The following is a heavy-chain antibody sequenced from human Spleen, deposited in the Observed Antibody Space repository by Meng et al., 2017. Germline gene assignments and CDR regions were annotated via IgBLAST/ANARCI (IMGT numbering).Heavy chain of an antibody. Sequence: QVQXXQSGAXXXKPGXXVXVSCKASGXTFTSYAMHWVRXXXGQXLXXMGXXDAAXXNXXXXQKFXXXXTIXXXTSAXXXXMXXSXXXSEXXXVYXXXXXLGIGWSDFDFWGQGTLVTVSS. J-gene: IGHJ4*02. D-gene: IGHD6-19*01. V-gene: IGHV1-3*01. CDR1: GXTFTSYA. CDR2: XDAAXXNX. CDR3: XXXLGIGWSDFDF.